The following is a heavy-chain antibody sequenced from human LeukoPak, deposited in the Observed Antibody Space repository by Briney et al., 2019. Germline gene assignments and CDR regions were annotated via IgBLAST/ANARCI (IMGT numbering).Heavy chain of an antibody. V-gene: IGHV3-30*18. CDR1: GFTFSSYG. CDR3: AKGQGAFDI. Sequence: PGGSLRLSCAASGFTFSSYGMHWVREATGKGLEWVAVISYDGNNKYHVDSVKGRFTISRDNSKNTLYLQMNSLRAEDTAVYYCAKGQGAFDIWGQGTMVTVSS. J-gene: IGHJ3*02. CDR2: ISYDGNNK.